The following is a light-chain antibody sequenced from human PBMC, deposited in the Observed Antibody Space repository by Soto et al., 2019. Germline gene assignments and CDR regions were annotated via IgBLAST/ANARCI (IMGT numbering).Light chain of an antibody. J-gene: IGLJ2*01. CDR1: SSDVGGY. V-gene: IGLV2-14*01. CDR2: EVS. Sequence: QSALTQPASVSGSPERSITISCTGTSSDVGGYVSWYQQHPGKAPKLMIYEVSNRPSGVSNRFSGSKSGNTASLTISGLQAEDEADYYCSSYTSSSTLVVFGGGTKLTVL. CDR3: SSYTSSSTLVV.